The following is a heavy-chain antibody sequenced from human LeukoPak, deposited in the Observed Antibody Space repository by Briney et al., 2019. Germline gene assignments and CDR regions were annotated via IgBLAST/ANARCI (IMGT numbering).Heavy chain of an antibody. CDR3: AKAGKQQLGNYYYYYMDV. V-gene: IGHV3-30*18. D-gene: IGHD6-13*01. CDR2: ISYDGSNK. CDR1: GFTFSSYG. J-gene: IGHJ6*03. Sequence: GGSLRLSCAASGFTFSSYGMHWVRQAPGKGLEWVAVISYDGSNKYYADSVKGRFTISRDNSKNTLYLQMNSLRAEDTAVYYCAKAGKQQLGNYYYYYMDVWGKGTTVTVSS.